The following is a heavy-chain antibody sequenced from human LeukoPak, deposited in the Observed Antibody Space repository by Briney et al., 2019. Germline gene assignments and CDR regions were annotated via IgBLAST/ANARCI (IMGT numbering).Heavy chain of an antibody. Sequence: ASVKVSCKASGYTFTGYYMHWVRQAPGQGLEWMGWINPNSGGTNYAQKFQGRVTMTRDTSISTAYMELSRLRSDDTAVYYCARDRITIFGVVRDMDVWGQGTTVTVSS. V-gene: IGHV1-2*02. D-gene: IGHD3-3*01. CDR3: ARDRITIFGVVRDMDV. J-gene: IGHJ6*02. CDR1: GYTFTGYY. CDR2: INPNSGGT.